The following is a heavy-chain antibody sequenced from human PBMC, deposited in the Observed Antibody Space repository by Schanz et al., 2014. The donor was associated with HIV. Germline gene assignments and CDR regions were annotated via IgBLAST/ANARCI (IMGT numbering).Heavy chain of an antibody. J-gene: IGHJ5*02. CDR3: VKAYSSGFSGAGS. CDR2: ISTGGERT. Sequence: EEHLLESGGDLLQPGGSLRLSCVASGFPFSNFAMSWVRQDPGRGLEWVSAISTGGERTFYADSVKGRFTISRDNSKNTLYLQMNSLRAEDTAIYYCVKAYSSGFSGAGSWGQGALVTVSS. D-gene: IGHD5-18*01. CDR1: GFPFSNFA. V-gene: IGHV3-23*01.